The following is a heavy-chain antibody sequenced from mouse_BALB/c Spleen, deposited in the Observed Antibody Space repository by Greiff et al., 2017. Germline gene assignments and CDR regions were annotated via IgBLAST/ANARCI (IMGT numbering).Heavy chain of an antibody. D-gene: IGHD2-4*01. Sequence: DVQLVESGGGLVQPGGSRKLSCAASGFTFSSFGMHWVRQAPEKGLEWVAYISSGSSTIYYADTVKGRFTISRDNPKNTLFLQMTSLRSEDTAMYYCAGDYGRTYWGQGTLVTVSA. J-gene: IGHJ3*01. CDR1: GFTFSSFG. CDR3: AGDYGRTY. V-gene: IGHV5-17*02. CDR2: ISSGSSTI.